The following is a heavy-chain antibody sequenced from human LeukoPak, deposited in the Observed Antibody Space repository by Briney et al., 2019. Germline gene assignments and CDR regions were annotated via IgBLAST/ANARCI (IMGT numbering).Heavy chain of an antibody. D-gene: IGHD3-3*01. J-gene: IGHJ6*03. V-gene: IGHV4-30-2*01. CDR1: GGSISSGGYY. CDR3: ARVVVFGVVSSDYYYYYMDV. Sequence: SQTLSLTCTVSGGSISSGGYYWSWIRQPPGKGLEWIGYIYHSGSTYYNPSLKSRVTISVDRSKNQFSLKLSSVTAADTAVYYCARVVVFGVVSSDYYYYYMDVWGKGTTVTVSS. CDR2: IYHSGST.